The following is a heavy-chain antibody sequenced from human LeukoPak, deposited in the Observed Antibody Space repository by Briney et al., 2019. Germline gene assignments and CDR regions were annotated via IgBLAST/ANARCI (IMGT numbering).Heavy chain of an antibody. J-gene: IGHJ3*02. CDR1: GFIFSSYS. V-gene: IGHV3-21*01. D-gene: IGHD3-10*01. CDR3: AREGTCRDAFDI. CDR2: ISSSSTYI. Sequence: PGGSLRLSCAASGFIFSSYSMTWVRQAPGEGLEWVSSISSSSTYIYYADSVKGRFTISRDNARNSLYLQMNSLRAEDTAVYYCAREGTCRDAFDIWGQGTMVTVSS.